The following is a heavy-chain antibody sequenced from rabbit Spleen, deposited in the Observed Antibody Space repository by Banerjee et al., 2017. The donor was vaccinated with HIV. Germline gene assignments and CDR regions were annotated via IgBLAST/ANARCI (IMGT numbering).Heavy chain of an antibody. V-gene: IGHV1S40*01. J-gene: IGHJ4*01. CDR3: ARGASYVGGGCNL. CDR2: IYGGDGNT. CDR1: GFSFSSNYY. D-gene: IGHD8-1*01. Sequence: QSLEESGGDLVKPEGSLTLTCTASGFSFSSNYYMCWVRQAPGKGLEWIACIYGGDGNTYYASWAKGRFTISKTSSTTVTLQMTSLTAADTATYFCARGASYVGGGCNLWGPGTLVTVS.